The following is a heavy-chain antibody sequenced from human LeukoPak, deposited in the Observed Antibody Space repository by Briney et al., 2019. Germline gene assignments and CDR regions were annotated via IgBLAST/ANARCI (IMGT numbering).Heavy chain of an antibody. CDR3: AKAVSMVRGKVADY. CDR1: GFTFSSYG. Sequence: GGSLRLSCAASGFTFSSYGMHWVRQAPGKGLEWVAFIRYDGSNKYYADSVKGRFTISRDNSKNTLYLQMNSLRAEDTAVYYCAKAVSMVRGKVADYWGLGTLVTVSS. J-gene: IGHJ4*02. CDR2: IRYDGSNK. D-gene: IGHD3-10*01. V-gene: IGHV3-30*02.